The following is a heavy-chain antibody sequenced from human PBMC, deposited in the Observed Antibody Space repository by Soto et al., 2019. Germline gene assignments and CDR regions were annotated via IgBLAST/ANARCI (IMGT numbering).Heavy chain of an antibody. D-gene: IGHD3-3*01. CDR3: ARDTAGFWSANPGWFDP. CDR2: INPSGGST. CDR1: GYTFTSYY. V-gene: IGHV1-46*01. Sequence: ASVKVSCKASGYTFTSYYMHWVRQAPGQGLEWMGIINPSGGSTSYAQKFQGRVTMTRDTSTSTVYMELSGLRSEDTAVYYCARDTAGFWSANPGWFDPWGQGTLVTVSS. J-gene: IGHJ5*02.